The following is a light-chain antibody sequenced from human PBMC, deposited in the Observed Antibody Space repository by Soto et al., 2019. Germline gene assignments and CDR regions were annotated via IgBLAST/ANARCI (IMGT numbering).Light chain of an antibody. CDR2: AAS. CDR3: QQYNSYPLT. V-gene: IGKV1-16*01. J-gene: IGKJ4*01. Sequence: DIQLTQSPSSLSASVGDRVTITCRASQAIRNDLVWFQQKPGKAPILLIYAASTLQSGVPPRFSGSGSGTDFTLTISRLQPEDFATYYCQQYNSYPLTFGGGTKVDIK. CDR1: QAIRND.